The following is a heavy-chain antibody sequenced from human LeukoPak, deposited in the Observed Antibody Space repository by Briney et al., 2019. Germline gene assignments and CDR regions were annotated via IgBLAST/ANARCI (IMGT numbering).Heavy chain of an antibody. CDR2: ISYDGSNR. CDR1: GFTFSSYG. J-gene: IGHJ4*02. Sequence: GGSLRLSCAASGFTFSSYGMHWVRQAPGKGLEWVSVISYDGSNRYYADSVKGRFTISRDNSKNTLYLQMNSLRAEDTAVYYCAKDRQWDLLMSYFDYWGQGTLVTVSS. D-gene: IGHD1-26*01. CDR3: AKDRQWDLLMSYFDY. V-gene: IGHV3-30*18.